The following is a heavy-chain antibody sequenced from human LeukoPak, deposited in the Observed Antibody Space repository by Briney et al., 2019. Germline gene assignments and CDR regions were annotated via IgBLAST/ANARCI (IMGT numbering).Heavy chain of an antibody. V-gene: IGHV4-30-2*01. CDR2: IYHSGDT. J-gene: IGHJ2*01. CDR3: ARVRGDYYDSSGYYASNWYFDL. Sequence: KPSQTLSLTCAASGGSISGGGYSWSWIRQPPGKGLEWIGYIYHSGDTHYNPSLESRVTISVDRSKKQFSLNLNSVTAADTAVYYCARVRGDYYDSSGYYASNWYFDLWGRGTLVTVSS. D-gene: IGHD3-22*01. CDR1: GGSISGGGYS.